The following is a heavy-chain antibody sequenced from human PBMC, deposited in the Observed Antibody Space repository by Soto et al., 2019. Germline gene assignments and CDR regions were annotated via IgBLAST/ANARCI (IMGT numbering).Heavy chain of an antibody. Sequence: GGSLRLSCAASGFTFSSYALSWVRQAPGKGLEWVAATSYDGSNKYYADSVEGRFTISRDNSKNTLDLQMNSLRADDTAVYYCAGVYYGDDSVNSCWGQGTLVTVSS. CDR2: TSYDGSNK. D-gene: IGHD2-8*01. CDR1: GFTFSSYA. CDR3: AGVYYGDDSVNSC. J-gene: IGHJ4*02. V-gene: IGHV3-30-3*01.